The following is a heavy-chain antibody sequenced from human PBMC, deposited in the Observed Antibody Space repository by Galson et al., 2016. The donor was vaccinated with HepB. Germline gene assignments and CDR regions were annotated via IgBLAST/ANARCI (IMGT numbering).Heavy chain of an antibody. CDR2: INPSDGGA. Sequence: SVKVSCKASGYTFTSYFVHWVRQAPGQGLEWMAIINPSDGGASYAQTSQGRLTLTTNTSTTTVYMELRSLTSDDTAVYFCSRVSVASRPHWFGPWGQGTLVTVSS. D-gene: IGHD6-6*01. CDR1: GYTFTSYF. CDR3: SRVSVASRPHWFGP. V-gene: IGHV1-46*01. J-gene: IGHJ5*02.